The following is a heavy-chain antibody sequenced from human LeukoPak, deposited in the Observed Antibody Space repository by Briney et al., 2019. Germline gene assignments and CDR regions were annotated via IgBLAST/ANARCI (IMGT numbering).Heavy chain of an antibody. Sequence: GRSLRLSCAASGFTFSSYGMHWVRQAPGKGLEWVAVISYDGSNKYYADSVKGRFTISRDNSKNTLYLQMNSLRAEDTAVYYCARDKAWSCGGDCYSFNYWGQGTLVSVSS. CDR1: GFTFSSYG. CDR2: ISYDGSNK. V-gene: IGHV3-30*03. D-gene: IGHD2-21*01. J-gene: IGHJ4*02. CDR3: ARDKAWSCGGDCYSFNY.